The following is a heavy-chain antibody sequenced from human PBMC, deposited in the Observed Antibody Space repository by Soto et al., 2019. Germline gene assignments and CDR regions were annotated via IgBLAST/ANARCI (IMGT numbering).Heavy chain of an antibody. CDR3: ARFDLAAAGNDAFDI. J-gene: IGHJ3*02. CDR1: GYTFTSYD. Sequence: QVQLVQSGAEVKKPGASVKVSCKASGYTFTSYDINWVRQATGQGLEWMGWMNPNSGNTGYAQKFQGRVTMTRNTSTSTAYMELSSLRSKDTAVYYCARFDLAAAGNDAFDIWGQGTMVTVSS. CDR2: MNPNSGNT. V-gene: IGHV1-8*01. D-gene: IGHD6-13*01.